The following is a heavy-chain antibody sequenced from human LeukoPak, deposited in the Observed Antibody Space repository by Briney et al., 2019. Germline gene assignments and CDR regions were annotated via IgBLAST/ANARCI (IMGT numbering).Heavy chain of an antibody. J-gene: IGHJ6*03. V-gene: IGHV5-51*01. CDR1: GYSLTNYW. CDR3: ARQAYGDYLTPYYYYYVDV. D-gene: IGHD4-17*01. CDR2: LSPGDSGA. Sequence: VESLKISCKGSGYSLTNYWIGWVRQMPGKGLEWMGMLSPGDSGATYSPSFQGQVTISADKSISTAYLQWSSLKASDTAMYYCARQAYGDYLTPYYYYYVDVWGKGTTVTVSS.